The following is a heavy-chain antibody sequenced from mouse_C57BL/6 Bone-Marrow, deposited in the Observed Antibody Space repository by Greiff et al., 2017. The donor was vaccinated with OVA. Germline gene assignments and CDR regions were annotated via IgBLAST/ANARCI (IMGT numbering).Heavy chain of an antibody. V-gene: IGHV1-64*01. CDR2: IHPNSGST. CDR1: GYTFTSYW. CDR3: ARRRTGRMDY. Sequence: QVQLQQSGAELVKPGASVKLSCKASGYTFTSYWMHWVKQRPGQGLEWIGMIHPNSGSTNYNEKFKSKATLTEDKSSSTAYMQLSSLTSEDSAVYYCARRRTGRMDYWGQGTSVTVSS. D-gene: IGHD4-1*01. J-gene: IGHJ4*01.